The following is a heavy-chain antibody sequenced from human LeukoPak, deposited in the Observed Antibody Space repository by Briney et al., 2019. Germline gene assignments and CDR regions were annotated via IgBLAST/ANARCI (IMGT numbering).Heavy chain of an antibody. CDR3: ARDLAVAGTGRYYFYYMDV. V-gene: IGHV4-34*01. CDR2: INHSGST. Sequence: SETLSLTCAVYGGSFSGYYWSWIRQPPGKGLEWIGEINHSGSTNYNPSLKSRVTISVDTSKNQFSLKLSSVTAADTAVYYCARDLAVAGTGRYYFYYMDVWGKGTTVTVSS. D-gene: IGHD6-19*01. J-gene: IGHJ6*03. CDR1: GGSFSGYY.